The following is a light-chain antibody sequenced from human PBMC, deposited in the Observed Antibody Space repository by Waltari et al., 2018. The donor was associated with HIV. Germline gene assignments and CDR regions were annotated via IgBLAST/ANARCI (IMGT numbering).Light chain of an antibody. CDR3: QSADSSGTPNWV. J-gene: IGLJ3*02. CDR2: KDS. V-gene: IGLV3-25*03. Sequence: SYELTQPPSVSVSPGQTARITCSGDALPKQYAYWYQQKPGQAPVLVIYKDSERPSGIPERCSGSSSGTTVTLTISGVQAEDEADYYCQSADSSGTPNWVFGGGTKLTVL. CDR1: ALPKQY.